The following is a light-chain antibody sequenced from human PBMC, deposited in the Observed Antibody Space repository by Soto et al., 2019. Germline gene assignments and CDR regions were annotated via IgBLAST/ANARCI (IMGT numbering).Light chain of an antibody. CDR2: EIN. CDR3: SSFAGSNNFPYV. J-gene: IGLJ1*01. CDR1: SSDVGAYDY. V-gene: IGLV2-8*01. Sequence: QSALTQPPSASGSPGQSVTISCTGTSSDVGAYDYVSWYQQHPGKAPKLMIYEINKRPSGVPDRFSGSKSGNTASLTVSGLQAEDEADYYCSSFAGSNNFPYVFGTGTKGPS.